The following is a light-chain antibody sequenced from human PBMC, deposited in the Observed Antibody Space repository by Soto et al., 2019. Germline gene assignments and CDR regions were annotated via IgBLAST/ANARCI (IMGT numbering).Light chain of an antibody. J-gene: IGKJ4*01. Sequence: EIVLTQSPSTLSLSVGERVTLSCRASQSVSSYLAWYQQTPGQAPRLLIYDTSNRATGTPDRFSCSGSGTDFTLTISRLEPEDFAVYYCQQYGSSPLTFGGGTTVEIK. CDR2: DTS. V-gene: IGKV3-20*01. CDR3: QQYGSSPLT. CDR1: QSVSSY.